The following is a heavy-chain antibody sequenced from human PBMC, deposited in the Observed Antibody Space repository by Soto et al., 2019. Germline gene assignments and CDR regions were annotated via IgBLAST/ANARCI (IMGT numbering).Heavy chain of an antibody. D-gene: IGHD3-10*01. V-gene: IGHV3-11*01. CDR1: GFTFSDYY. J-gene: IGHJ6*02. Sequence: GGSLRLSCAASGFTFSDYYMSWIRQAPGKGLEWVSYISSSGSTIYYADSVEGRFTISRDNAKNSLYLQMNSLRAEDTAVYYCARDYGSGSYYIPTYYYYGMDVWGQGTTVTVSS. CDR3: ARDYGSGSYYIPTYYYYGMDV. CDR2: ISSSGSTI.